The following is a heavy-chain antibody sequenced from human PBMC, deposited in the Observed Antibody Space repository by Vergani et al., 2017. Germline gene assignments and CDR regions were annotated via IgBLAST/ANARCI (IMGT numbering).Heavy chain of an antibody. V-gene: IGHV1-69*01. J-gene: IGHJ6*03. D-gene: IGHD2-2*02. CDR1: GGTFSSYA. Sequence: QVQLVQSGAEVKKPGSSVKVSCKASGGTFSSYAISWVRQAPGQGLEWMGGIIPIFGTANYAQKFQGRVTITADESTSTAYMELSSLRSEDTAVYYCARDMVPSYQLLYNYDYYMDVWGKGTTVTVSS. CDR2: IIPIFGTA. CDR3: ARDMVPSYQLLYNYDYYMDV.